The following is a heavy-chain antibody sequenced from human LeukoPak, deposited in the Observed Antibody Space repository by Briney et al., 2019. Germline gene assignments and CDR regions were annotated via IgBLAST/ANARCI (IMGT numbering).Heavy chain of an antibody. CDR2: ISIYNGNT. D-gene: IGHD6-13*01. CDR3: ARDHSSSSQLFDY. V-gene: IGHV1-18*01. J-gene: IGHJ4*02. Sequence: ASVKVSCKASGYTFTHFGISWVRQAPGQGLEWMGWISIYNGNTNFAQKVQGRFTMTTDTSTTTAYMELRNLRSDDTAVYYCARDHSSSSQLFDYWGQGTLVTVSS. CDR1: GYTFTHFG.